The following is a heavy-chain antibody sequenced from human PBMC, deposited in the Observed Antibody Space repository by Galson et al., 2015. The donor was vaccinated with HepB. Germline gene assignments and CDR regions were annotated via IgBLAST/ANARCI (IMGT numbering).Heavy chain of an antibody. CDR3: ARARYSSSPPDF. V-gene: IGHV1-18*01. CDR2: ISAYNGNT. CDR1: GYTFNSHG. Sequence: SVKVSCKASGYTFNSHGFSWVRQAPGQGLEWMGWISAYNGNTDYAQKLQGRVTMTTDTSTGTVFMEMRSLGSDDTAVYYCARARYSSSPPDFWGQGTLVTVSS. D-gene: IGHD6-6*01. J-gene: IGHJ4*02.